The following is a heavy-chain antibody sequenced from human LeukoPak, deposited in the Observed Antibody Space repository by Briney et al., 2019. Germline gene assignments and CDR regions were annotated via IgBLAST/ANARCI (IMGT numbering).Heavy chain of an antibody. V-gene: IGHV3-23*01. D-gene: IGHD3-10*01. CDR2: ISGSGGST. Sequence: PGGSLILSFASSGFTFITYAMSWVRLAPGKGLEWVSGISGSGGSTYYADSVKGRFTSSRDNSNNTLYVQMNSLRVEDTAVYYCAKSGGLSGSGRLAMDVWGQGTTVTVSS. CDR3: AKSGGLSGSGRLAMDV. CDR1: GFTFITYA. J-gene: IGHJ6*02.